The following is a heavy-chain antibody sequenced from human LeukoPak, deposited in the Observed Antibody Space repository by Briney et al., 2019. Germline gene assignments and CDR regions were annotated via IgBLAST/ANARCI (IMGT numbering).Heavy chain of an antibody. CDR3: ARNRDGYNSFDY. D-gene: IGHD5-24*01. V-gene: IGHV4-31*03. CDR2: IYYGGSS. Sequence: SETLSLTCTVSGGSINNGGYYWCWIRQHPGKGLEWIGYIYYGGSSYYNPSLRSRVTISVDTSKNHFSLKLSSVTAADTAVYYCARNRDGYNSFDYWGQGTLVTVSS. J-gene: IGHJ4*02. CDR1: GGSINNGGYY.